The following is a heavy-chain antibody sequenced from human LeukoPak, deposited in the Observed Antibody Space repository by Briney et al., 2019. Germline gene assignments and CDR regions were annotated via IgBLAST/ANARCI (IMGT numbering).Heavy chain of an antibody. CDR2: ISSSSSYI. D-gene: IGHD2-2*02. CDR3: ARDGEYCSSTSCYSGSDY. Sequence: GGSLRLSCAASGFTFSSYSMDWVRQAPGKGLEWVSSISSSSSYIYYADSVKGRFTISRDNAKNSLYLQMNSLRAEDTAVYYCARDGEYCSSTSCYSGSDYWGQGTLVTVSS. V-gene: IGHV3-21*01. CDR1: GFTFSSYS. J-gene: IGHJ4*02.